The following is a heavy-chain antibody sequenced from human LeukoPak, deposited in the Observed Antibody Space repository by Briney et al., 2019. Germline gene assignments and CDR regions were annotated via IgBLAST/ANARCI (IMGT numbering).Heavy chain of an antibody. J-gene: IGHJ4*02. D-gene: IGHD6-19*01. V-gene: IGHV4-61*02. CDR1: GGSISSGSYY. Sequence: PSETLSLTCTVSGGSISSGSYYWSWIRQPAGKGLEWIGRIYTSGSTNYNPSLKSRVTISVDKSKNQFPLKLSSVTAADTAVYYCARGPPYSSGWHWGHPFDYWGQGTLVTVSS. CDR2: IYTSGST. CDR3: ARGPPYSSGWHWGHPFDY.